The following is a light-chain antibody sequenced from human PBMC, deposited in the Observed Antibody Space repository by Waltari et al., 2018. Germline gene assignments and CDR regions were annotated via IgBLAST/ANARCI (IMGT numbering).Light chain of an antibody. CDR2: EVS. V-gene: IGLV2-14*01. CDR3: SSYTTSSAPGV. Sequence: QSPLTLPASVSGPPGQSITISCSGTDCDVGAYDFFYWYQQHPGKAPHLIIYEVSNRPSGMSNRFSASKSGNTASLTISGLQAEDEADYYCSSYTTSSAPGVFGTGTRVTVL. CDR1: DCDVGAYDF. J-gene: IGLJ1*01.